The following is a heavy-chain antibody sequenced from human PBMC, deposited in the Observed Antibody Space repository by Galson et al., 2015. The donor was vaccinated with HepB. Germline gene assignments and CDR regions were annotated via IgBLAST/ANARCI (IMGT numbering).Heavy chain of an antibody. V-gene: IGHV3-21*06. CDR2: IGYSETYK. CDR3: ARVADADYGDHSHFDY. Sequence: SLRLSCAASGFTFRTSGMTWVRQAPGKGLEWVAVIGYSETYKHYAHSVKGRFTISRDNVKNSMYLQMNSLRAEDTAVYFCARVADADYGDHSHFDYWGQGTLVTVSS. D-gene: IGHD4-17*01. CDR1: GFTFRTSG. J-gene: IGHJ4*02.